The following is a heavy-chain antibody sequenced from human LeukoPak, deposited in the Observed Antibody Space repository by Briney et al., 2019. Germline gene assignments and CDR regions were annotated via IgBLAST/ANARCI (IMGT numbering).Heavy chain of an antibody. CDR2: IYHSGST. J-gene: IGHJ3*02. CDR3: ARAYYDFWSGYYSRGDAFDI. V-gene: IGHV4-39*07. D-gene: IGHD3-3*01. Sequence: KPSETLSLTCTVSGGSISSSNYYWGWIRQPPGKGLEWIGSIYHSGSTYYNPSLKSRVTISVDTSKNQFSLKLSSVTAADTAVYYCARAYYDFWSGYYSRGDAFDIWGQGTMVTVSS. CDR1: GGSISSSNYY.